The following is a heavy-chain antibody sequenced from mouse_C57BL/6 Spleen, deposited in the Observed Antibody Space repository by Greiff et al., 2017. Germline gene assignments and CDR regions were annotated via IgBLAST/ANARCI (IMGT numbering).Heavy chain of an antibody. J-gene: IGHJ4*01. Sequence: ESGAELVKPGASVKISCKASGYAFSSYWMNWVKQRPGKGLEWIGQIYPGDGDTNYNGKFKGKATLTADKSSSTAYMQLSSLTSEDSAVYFCARWGGNYSMDYWGQGTSVTVSS. CDR3: ARWGGNYSMDY. V-gene: IGHV1-80*01. CDR2: IYPGDGDT. CDR1: GYAFSSYW. D-gene: IGHD2-1*01.